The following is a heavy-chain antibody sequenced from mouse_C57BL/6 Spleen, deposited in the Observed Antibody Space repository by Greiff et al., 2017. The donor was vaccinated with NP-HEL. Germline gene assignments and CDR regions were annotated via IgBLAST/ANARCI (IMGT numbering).Heavy chain of an antibody. D-gene: IGHD4-1*01. CDR2: INPSSGYT. V-gene: IGHV1-4*01. J-gene: IGHJ2*01. CDR3: ARSANWDYCDY. Sequence: VQLQQSGAELARPGASVKMSCKASGYTFTSYTMHWVKQRPGQGLEWIGYINPSSGYTKYNQKFKDKATLTADKSSSTAYMQLSSLTSEDSAVYYCARSANWDYCDYWGQGTTLTVSS. CDR1: GYTFTSYT.